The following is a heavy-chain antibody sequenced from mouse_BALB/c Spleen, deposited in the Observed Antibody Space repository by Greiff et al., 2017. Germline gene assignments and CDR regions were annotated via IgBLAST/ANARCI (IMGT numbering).Heavy chain of an antibody. Sequence: EVKVVESGGGLVKPGGSLKLSCAASGFTFSSYTMSWVRQTPEKRLEWVATISSGGSYTYYPDSVKGRFTISRDNAKNTLYLQMSSLKSEDTAMYYCTRDDYRYDGSWYFDVWGAGTTVTVSS. CDR1: GFTFSSYT. J-gene: IGHJ1*01. CDR3: TRDDYRYDGSWYFDV. V-gene: IGHV5-6-4*01. D-gene: IGHD2-14*01. CDR2: ISSGGSYT.